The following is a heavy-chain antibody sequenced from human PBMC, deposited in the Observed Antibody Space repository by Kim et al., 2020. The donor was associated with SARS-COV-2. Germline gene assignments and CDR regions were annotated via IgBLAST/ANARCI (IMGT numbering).Heavy chain of an antibody. Sequence: GGSLRLSCAASGFTFSIYAMHWVRQAPGKGLEWVAVISYDGSDIFYADSVKGRFTISRDNSKNTLYLQMNSLRAEDTAVYYCARVGLVGGTNYFDYWGQGTLVTVSS. CDR1: GFTFSIYA. J-gene: IGHJ4*02. V-gene: IGHV3-30*14. CDR3: ARVGLVGGTNYFDY. CDR2: ISYDGSDI. D-gene: IGHD1-26*01.